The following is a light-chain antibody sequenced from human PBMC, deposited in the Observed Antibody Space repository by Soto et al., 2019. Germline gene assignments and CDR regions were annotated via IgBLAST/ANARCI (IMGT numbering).Light chain of an antibody. J-gene: IGKJ4*02. CDR1: QSVSNNY. CDR3: QEYGSSGT. CDR2: GAS. Sequence: EIVLTQSPGTLSLSPGERATLSCRASQSVSNNYLAWYQQKPGQAPRLLIYGASNRATGIPDRFNGSGSGTDFTVKISRLESEDFVVYYWQEYGSSGTFGEGTKVDIK. V-gene: IGKV3-20*01.